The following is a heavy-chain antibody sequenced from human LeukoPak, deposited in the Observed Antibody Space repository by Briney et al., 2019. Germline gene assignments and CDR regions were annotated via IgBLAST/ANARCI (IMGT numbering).Heavy chain of an antibody. CDR1: GYTLTELS. J-gene: IGHJ5*02. CDR2: FDPEDGET. D-gene: IGHD2-15*01. V-gene: IGHV1-24*01. Sequence: ASVKVSCKVSGYTLTELSMHWVRQAPGKGLEWMGGFDPEDGETIYAQKFQGRVTITADKSTSTAYMELSSLRSEDTAVYYCARGGNQIGYCSGGSCYSPFDPWGQGTLVTVSS. CDR3: ARGGNQIGYCSGGSCYSPFDP.